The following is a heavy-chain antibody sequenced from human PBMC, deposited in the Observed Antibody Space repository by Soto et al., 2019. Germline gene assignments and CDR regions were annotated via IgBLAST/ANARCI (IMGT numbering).Heavy chain of an antibody. CDR1: GFTFSSYA. CDR2: ISSSSSYI. J-gene: IGHJ5*02. V-gene: IGHV3-21*01. D-gene: IGHD3-3*01. Sequence: EVQLLESGGGLVQPGGSLRLSCAASGFTFSSYAMSWVRQAPGKGLEWVSSISSSSSYIYYADSVKGRFTISRDNAKNSLYLQMNSLRAEDTAVYYCARDTKHLVRFLEYRNWFDPWGQGTLVTVSS. CDR3: ARDTKHLVRFLEYRNWFDP.